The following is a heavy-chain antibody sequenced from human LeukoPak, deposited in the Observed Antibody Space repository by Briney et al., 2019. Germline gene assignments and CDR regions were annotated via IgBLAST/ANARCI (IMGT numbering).Heavy chain of an antibody. D-gene: IGHD5-12*01. V-gene: IGHV3-30*18. Sequence: GRSLRLSCAASGFTFSSYGMHWVRQAPGKGLEWVAVISYDGSNKYYADSVKGRFTISRDNSKNTLYLQMNSLRAEDTAVYYCAKDLGLRDGYDSPYSYYGMDVWGQGTTVTVSS. CDR2: ISYDGSNK. J-gene: IGHJ6*02. CDR3: AKDLGLRDGYDSPYSYYGMDV. CDR1: GFTFSSYG.